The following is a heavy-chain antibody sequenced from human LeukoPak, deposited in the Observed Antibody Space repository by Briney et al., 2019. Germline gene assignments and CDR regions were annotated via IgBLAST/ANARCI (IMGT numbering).Heavy chain of an antibody. Sequence: GGSLRLSCAASGFTFSSYAMHWVRQAPGKGREGVAVVSYDGINKYYVDSVKGRFTISRDNAKNSLYLQMNSLRAEDTAVYYCARGSGFMTTVTTLDYWGQGTLVTVSS. CDR3: ARGSGFMTTVTTLDY. D-gene: IGHD4-17*01. V-gene: IGHV3-30*03. CDR1: GFTFSSYA. J-gene: IGHJ4*02. CDR2: VSYDGINK.